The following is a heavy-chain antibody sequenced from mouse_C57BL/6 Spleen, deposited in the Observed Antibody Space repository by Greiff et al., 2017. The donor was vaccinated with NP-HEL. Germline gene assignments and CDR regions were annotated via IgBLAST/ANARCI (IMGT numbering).Heavy chain of an antibody. Sequence: VQLQQSGPERVKPGASVKISCKASGYSFTGYYMNRVKESSEKSLEVVGEINPSTGGTTYNQKSKAKATLTVDKSSSTAYMQLKSLTSEDSAVYYCAREGDYDPAWFAYWGQGTLVTVSA. V-gene: IGHV1-42*01. CDR3: AREGDYDPAWFAY. D-gene: IGHD2-4*01. J-gene: IGHJ3*01. CDR1: GYSFTGYY. CDR2: INPSTGGT.